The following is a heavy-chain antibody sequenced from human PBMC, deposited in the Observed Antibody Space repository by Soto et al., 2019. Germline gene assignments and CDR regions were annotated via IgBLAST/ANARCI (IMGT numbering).Heavy chain of an antibody. V-gene: IGHV4-34*01. CDR1: GGSFSGYY. Sequence: SETLSLTCAVYGGSFSGYYWSWIRQPPGKGLEWIGEINHSGSTNYNPSLKSRVTISVDTSKNQFSLKLSSVTAEDTAVYYCARGGVGVTSHYYYYYCGMDVWGQGTTVTVS. CDR2: INHSGST. D-gene: IGHD4-17*01. CDR3: ARGGVGVTSHYYYYYCGMDV. J-gene: IGHJ6*02.